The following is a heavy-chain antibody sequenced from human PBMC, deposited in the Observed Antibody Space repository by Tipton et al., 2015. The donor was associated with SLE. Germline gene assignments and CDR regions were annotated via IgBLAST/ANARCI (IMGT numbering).Heavy chain of an antibody. Sequence: TLSLTCTVSGGSISCSYYWGWIRQSPGKGLEWIGSISYTGSTYYNPSLKSRVTISVDMSKNQFSLKLTSVTAADTAVYYCATSPLTLWGQGTLVTVSS. CDR3: ATSPLTL. CDR1: GGSISCSYY. CDR2: ISYTGST. J-gene: IGHJ4*02. D-gene: IGHD2-2*01. V-gene: IGHV4-39*07.